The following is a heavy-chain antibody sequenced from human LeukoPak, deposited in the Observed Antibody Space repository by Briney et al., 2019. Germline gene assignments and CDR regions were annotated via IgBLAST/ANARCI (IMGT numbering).Heavy chain of an antibody. CDR2: VSYSGTN. D-gene: IGHD3-22*01. J-gene: IGHJ4*02. V-gene: IGHV4-39*01. Sequence: SETLSLTCTVSGGSITSDDDYWGWIRQPPGKGLEWIGSVSYSGTNSYNPSLKSRVTISVDTSKNQFSLKLSSVTAADTAVYYCARHKCSAFNYDSSGYYYVFSRCRGGGTFDYWGQGTLVTVSS. CDR3: ARHKCSAFNYDSSGYYYVFSRCRGGGTFDY. CDR1: GGSITSDDDY.